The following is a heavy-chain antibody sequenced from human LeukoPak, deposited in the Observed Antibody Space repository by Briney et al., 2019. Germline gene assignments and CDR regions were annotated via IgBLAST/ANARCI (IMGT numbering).Heavy chain of an antibody. J-gene: IGHJ4*02. Sequence: GGSLRLSCAASGFTFSSYEMNWVRQAPGKGLEWVSYISSSGSTIYYADSVKGRFTISRDNAKNSLYLQMNSLRAEDTAVYYCARAKGYCSSTSCPFDYWGQGTLATVSS. V-gene: IGHV3-48*03. CDR3: ARAKGYCSSTSCPFDY. CDR2: ISSSGSTI. CDR1: GFTFSSYE. D-gene: IGHD2-2*01.